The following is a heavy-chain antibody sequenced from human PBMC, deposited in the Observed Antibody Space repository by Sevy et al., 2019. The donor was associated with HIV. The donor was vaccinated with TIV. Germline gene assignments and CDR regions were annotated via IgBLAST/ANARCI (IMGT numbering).Heavy chain of an antibody. J-gene: IGHJ4*02. CDR1: GFRFSSYE. V-gene: IGHV3-48*03. CDR2: ISNSGTNI. D-gene: IGHD4-17*01. Sequence: GGSLRLSCAASGFRFSSYEMNWVRQAPGKGLEWVASISNSGTNIYYSDSVRGRFTISRDTAKNSLYLQMNSLRAEYTAVYYCARDLPPSATTVAHFDYWGQGTLVTVSS. CDR3: ARDLPPSATTVAHFDY.